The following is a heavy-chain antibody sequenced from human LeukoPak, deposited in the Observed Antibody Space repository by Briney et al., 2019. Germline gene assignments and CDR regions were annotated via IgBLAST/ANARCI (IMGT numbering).Heavy chain of an antibody. J-gene: IGHJ3*01. CDR1: GGSISNYY. CDR2: IYYSGST. CDR3: ATSFGYWTFDV. V-gene: IGHV4-59*08. D-gene: IGHD2-21*01. Sequence: SETLSLTCTVSGGSISNYYWSWIRQPPGKGLEWIGYIYYSGSTNYNPSLKSRVTISVDTSKNQFSLKLSSVTAADTAVYYCATSFGYWTFDVWGQGTMVTVSS.